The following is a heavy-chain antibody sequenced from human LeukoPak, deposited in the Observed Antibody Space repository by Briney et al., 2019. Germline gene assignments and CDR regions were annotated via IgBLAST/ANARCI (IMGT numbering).Heavy chain of an antibody. Sequence: GGSLRLSCAASGFTFSTYGMSWVRQAPGKGLEWVSAISGSGDSTYYADSVKGRFTISRDNSKNTLYLQMNSLGAEDTAVYYCAKVAYYNDSSGYYLDAFDIWGQGTMVTVSS. CDR2: ISGSGDST. CDR1: GFTFSTYG. CDR3: AKVAYYNDSSGYYLDAFDI. V-gene: IGHV3-23*01. D-gene: IGHD3-22*01. J-gene: IGHJ3*02.